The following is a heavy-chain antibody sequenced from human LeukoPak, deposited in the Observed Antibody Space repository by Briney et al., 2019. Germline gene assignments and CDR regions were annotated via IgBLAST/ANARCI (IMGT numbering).Heavy chain of an antibody. CDR1: GGTFSSYA. D-gene: IGHD3-9*01. CDR2: IIPIFGTA. CDR3: ASTGVLTGYYPDY. V-gene: IGHV1-69*13. Sequence: SVKVSCKASGGTFSSYAISWVRQAPGQGLEWMGGIIPIFGTANYAQKFQGRVTITADESTSTAYMELSSLRSEDTAVYYCASTGVLTGYYPDYWGQGTLVTVSS. J-gene: IGHJ4*02.